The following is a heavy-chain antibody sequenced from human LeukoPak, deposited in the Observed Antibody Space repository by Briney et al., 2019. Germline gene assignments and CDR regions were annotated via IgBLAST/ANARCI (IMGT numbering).Heavy chain of an antibody. D-gene: IGHD6-19*01. CDR2: IYYSGST. V-gene: IGHV4-59*01. J-gene: IGHJ4*02. CDR1: GGSISSYY. CDR3: ARDLRAVAGTWFDY. Sequence: SETLSLTCTVSGGSISSYYWSWIRQPPGKGLEWIGYIYYSGSTNYNPSLKSRVTISVDTSKNQFSLKLSSVTAADTAVYYCARDLRAVAGTWFDYWGQGTLVTVSS.